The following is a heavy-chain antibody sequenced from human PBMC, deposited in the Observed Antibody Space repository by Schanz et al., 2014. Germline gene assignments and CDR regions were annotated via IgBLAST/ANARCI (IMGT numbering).Heavy chain of an antibody. J-gene: IGHJ6*03. Sequence: QVQLVQSGGEMKKPGASVKVSCKASGYTFTDYGITWVRQAPGQGLEWVGWISPYTGNTHYFDKMEGRVTMTTDTSTSTAYMELRSLRSDDTAMYYCARLGTGMAVAGSVIDSYYYYMDVWGEGTTXTVSS. CDR3: ARLGTGMAVAGSVIDSYYYYMDV. CDR2: ISPYTGNT. V-gene: IGHV1-18*01. CDR1: GYTFTDYG. D-gene: IGHD6-19*01.